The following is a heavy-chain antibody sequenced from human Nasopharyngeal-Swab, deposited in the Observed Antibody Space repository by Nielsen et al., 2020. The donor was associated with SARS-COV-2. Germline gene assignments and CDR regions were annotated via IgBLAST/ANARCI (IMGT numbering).Heavy chain of an antibody. CDR2: IHHSGST. CDR3: ARGLSGIVPAPILGLGPYYYYYYMDV. D-gene: IGHD2-2*01. V-gene: IGHV4-34*01. CDR1: GGSFSAYY. Sequence: SETLSLTCAVYGGSFSAYYWGWIRQPPGKGLEWIAEIHHSGSTNYNPSLKSRVTLSVDTSMNQFSLELRSVTAADTAVYYWARGLSGIVPAPILGLGPYYYYYYMDVWGKGTTVTVSS. J-gene: IGHJ6*03.